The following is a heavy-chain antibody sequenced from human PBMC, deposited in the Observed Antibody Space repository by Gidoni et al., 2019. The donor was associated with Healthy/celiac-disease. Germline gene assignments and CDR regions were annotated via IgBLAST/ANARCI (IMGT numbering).Heavy chain of an antibody. J-gene: IGHJ3*02. V-gene: IGHV4-4*02. CDR3: ARVYRTMIVVVIPHDAFDI. CDR2: IYHSAST. D-gene: IGHD3-22*01. CDR1: GGSISSSNW. Sequence: QVQLQESGPGLVKPSGTLSLTCAVSGGSISSSNWWSWVRQPPGKGLGWIGEIYHSASTNYNPSLKSRVTISVDKSKTQFSLKLSSVTAADTAVYYCARVYRTMIVVVIPHDAFDIWGQGTMVTVSS.